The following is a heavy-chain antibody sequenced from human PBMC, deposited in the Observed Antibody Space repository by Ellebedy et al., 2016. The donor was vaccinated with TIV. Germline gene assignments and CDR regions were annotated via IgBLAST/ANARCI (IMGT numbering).Heavy chain of an antibody. D-gene: IGHD2-2*02. CDR1: GFTFSSYS. Sequence: GGSLRLXXAASGFTFSSYSMNWVRQAPGKGLEWVSYISSSSSTIYYADSVKGRFTISRDNAKNSLYLQMNSLRAEDTAVYYCARWGGYQQLYGSYYGMDVWGQGTTVTVSS. CDR2: ISSSSSTI. CDR3: ARWGGYQQLYGSYYGMDV. J-gene: IGHJ6*02. V-gene: IGHV3-48*04.